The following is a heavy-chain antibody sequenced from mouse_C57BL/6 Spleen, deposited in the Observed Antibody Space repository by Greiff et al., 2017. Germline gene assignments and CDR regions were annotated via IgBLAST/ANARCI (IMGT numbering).Heavy chain of an antibody. CDR2: INPNNGGT. J-gene: IGHJ4*01. V-gene: IGHV1-26*01. Sequence: VQLQQSGPELVKPGASVKISCKASGYTFTDYYMNWVKQSHGKSLEWIGDINPNNGGTSYNQKFKGKATLTVDKSSSTAYMELRSLTSEDSAVYYCASYYGNLYYDAMDYWGQGTSVTVSS. CDR3: ASYYGNLYYDAMDY. D-gene: IGHD2-1*01. CDR1: GYTFTDYY.